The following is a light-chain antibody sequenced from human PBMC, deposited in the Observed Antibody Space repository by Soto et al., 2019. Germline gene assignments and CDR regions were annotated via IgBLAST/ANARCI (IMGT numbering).Light chain of an antibody. CDR2: DAS. V-gene: IGKV1-5*01. J-gene: IGKJ1*01. CDR3: HQYNSYTWT. Sequence: DIQMTQSPSTLSASVVDRFTITFLASHSITNRLAWYQQKPGKAPKVLIYDASTLESGVPSRFSGSGSGTQFILTVSSLQPDDFATYYCHQYNSYTWTFGQGTKVDIK. CDR1: HSITNR.